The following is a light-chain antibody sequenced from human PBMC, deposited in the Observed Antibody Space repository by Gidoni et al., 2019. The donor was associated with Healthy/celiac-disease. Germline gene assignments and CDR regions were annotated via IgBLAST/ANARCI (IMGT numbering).Light chain of an antibody. CDR3: HQSSSFPVT. CDR2: YAS. V-gene: IGKV6-21*01. CDR1: QSIASS. J-gene: IGKJ2*01. Sequence: DIVLPQSPDFPSVTPKEKVTITCRASQSIASSLHWYTQKPYHAPKLPITYASQSFSGVPSRFSGSGSGTDFTFTINSMEAEDAATDYGHQSSSFPVTFGQGTKLEIK.